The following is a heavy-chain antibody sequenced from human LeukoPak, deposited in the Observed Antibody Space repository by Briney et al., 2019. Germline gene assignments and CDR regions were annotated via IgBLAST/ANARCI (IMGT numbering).Heavy chain of an antibody. CDR2: IKQDGNEK. CDR1: GFTFSTYW. CDR3: ANLPL. V-gene: IGHV3-7*02. J-gene: IGHJ4*02. Sequence: GGSLRLSCVASGFTFSTYWMSWVRQAPGKGLEWVANIKQDGNEKYYVDSVKGRFTISRDNAKNSLYLQMNSLRAEDTAVYYCANLPLWGQGTLVTVSS.